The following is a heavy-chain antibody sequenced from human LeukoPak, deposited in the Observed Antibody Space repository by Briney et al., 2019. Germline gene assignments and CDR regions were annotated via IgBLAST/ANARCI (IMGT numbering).Heavy chain of an antibody. J-gene: IGHJ6*03. D-gene: IGHD4-11*01. Sequence: SVKVSCKASGGTFSSYAISWVRQAPGQGLEWMGGIIPIFGTANYAQKFQGRVTITTDESTSTAYMELSSLRSEDTAVYYCARVPEDYSNYYYYMDVWGKGTTVTVSS. CDR2: IIPIFGTA. CDR1: GGTFSSYA. V-gene: IGHV1-69*05. CDR3: ARVPEDYSNYYYYMDV.